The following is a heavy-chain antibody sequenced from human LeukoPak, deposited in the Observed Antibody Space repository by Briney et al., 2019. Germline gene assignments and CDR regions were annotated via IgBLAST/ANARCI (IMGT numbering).Heavy chain of an antibody. CDR3: ARDQGLTSPPPYSSDV. CDR2: IIPVLNIT. J-gene: IGHJ6*02. CDR1: GGTFSSSA. Sequence: ASVMVSCKTSGGTFSSSAMTWVRQAPAQGLEWMGRIIPVLNITRYTQKFQGRPTTTPETSTSTVYIELSSLRSEETAVYYCARDQGLTSPPPYSSDVCGQGGTVIVSS. V-gene: IGHV1-69*04. D-gene: IGHD4-11*01.